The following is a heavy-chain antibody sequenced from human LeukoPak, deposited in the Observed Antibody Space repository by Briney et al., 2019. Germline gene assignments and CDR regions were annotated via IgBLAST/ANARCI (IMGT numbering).Heavy chain of an antibody. CDR1: GYTFTDYY. D-gene: IGHD5-12*01. CDR2: IHSNRGAT. Sequence: GASVKVSFKASGYTFTDYYLHWVRQAPGQGLEWVGWIHSNRGATHYAQKFQGRLTMTRDTSISTAYMELTRQRSDDTAVYSCARDMGRYSGYDYDYWGQGTLVTASS. J-gene: IGHJ4*02. V-gene: IGHV1-2*02. CDR3: ARDMGRYSGYDYDY.